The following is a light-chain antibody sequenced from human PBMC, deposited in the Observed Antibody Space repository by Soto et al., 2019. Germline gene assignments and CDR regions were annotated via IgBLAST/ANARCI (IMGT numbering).Light chain of an antibody. CDR3: QQYGASPWT. V-gene: IGKV3-20*01. J-gene: IGKJ1*01. CDR2: GAS. CDR1: ESISRDY. Sequence: EIVLTQSPGTLSLSPGQRATLSCRASESISRDYLAWYQQRLGQAPRLLIYGASSGATGIPDRFSGSASGTDFSLTITRLEPEDFAMYYCQQYGASPWTFGQGTKVDIK.